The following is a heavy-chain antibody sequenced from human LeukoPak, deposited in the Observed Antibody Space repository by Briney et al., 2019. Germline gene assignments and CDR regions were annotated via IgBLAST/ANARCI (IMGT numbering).Heavy chain of an antibody. J-gene: IGHJ4*02. CDR2: IDPNTGDT. V-gene: IGHV1-2*06. CDR1: GQSLTGYF. CDR3: ARLGLHGSGTYYFFDY. Sequence: ASLKVSCKASGQSLTGYFIHWVRQAPGQGLEWVGRIDPNTGDTIYAQNFQGRVTVTSATSISTAYMELSRLTSDDTAVYFCARLGLHGSGTYYFFDYWGQGTLVTVSS. D-gene: IGHD3-10*01.